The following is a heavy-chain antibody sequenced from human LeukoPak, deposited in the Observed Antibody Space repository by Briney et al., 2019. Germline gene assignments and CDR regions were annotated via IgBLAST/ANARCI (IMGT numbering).Heavy chain of an antibody. Sequence: GGSLRLSCAASGFNFRFYAMHWVRQAPGKGLEWMAFIWYDGSNKYYADSVKGRFTISRDNSENILYLQMNNLRDKDTAVYYCAKDYCSGGSCYSVFDYWGQGTLVTVSS. V-gene: IGHV3-30*02. J-gene: IGHJ4*02. CDR3: AKDYCSGGSCYSVFDY. D-gene: IGHD2-15*01. CDR2: IWYDGSNK. CDR1: GFNFRFYA.